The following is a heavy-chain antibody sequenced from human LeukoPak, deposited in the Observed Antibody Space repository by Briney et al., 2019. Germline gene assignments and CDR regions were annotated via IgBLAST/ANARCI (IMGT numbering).Heavy chain of an antibody. CDR3: ARHGVAVAGTISWFDP. CDR2: IYPGDSYT. Sequence: GESLKISCKGSGYSFTSYWIGWVRQMPGKGLEWMGIIYPGDSYTRYSPSFQGQVTISADKSISTAYLQWSSLGGSGTAIYYCARHGVAVAGTISWFDPWGQGTLVTVSS. CDR1: GYSFTSYW. J-gene: IGHJ5*02. V-gene: IGHV5-51*01. D-gene: IGHD6-19*01.